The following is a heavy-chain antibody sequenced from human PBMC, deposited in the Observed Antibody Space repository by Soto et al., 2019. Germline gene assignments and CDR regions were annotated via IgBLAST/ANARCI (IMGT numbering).Heavy chain of an antibody. V-gene: IGHV3-9*01. D-gene: IGHD1-26*01. CDR3: WDGSHY. J-gene: IGHJ4*02. CDR1: GFTFDDYA. Sequence: EVQLVESGGGLVQPGRSLRLSCAASGFTFDDYAMHWVRQAPGKGLEWVSGISWNSGSIGYADSVKGRFTISRDNAKTTLYLQMNSLRTEDTAVDYCWDGSHYWGKGTLVTVAS. CDR2: ISWNSGSI.